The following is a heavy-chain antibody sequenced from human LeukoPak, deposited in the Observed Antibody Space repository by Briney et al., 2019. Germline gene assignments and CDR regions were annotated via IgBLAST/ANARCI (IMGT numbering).Heavy chain of an antibody. J-gene: IGHJ3*02. CDR3: ARVQLERSRYDAFDI. V-gene: IGHV1-46*01. CDR2: INPSGGST. Sequence: ASVKVSCKASGYTFTSYYMHWVRQAPGQGLEWMGIINPSGGSTSYSQKFQGRVTMNRDMSTSTVYMELISLRSEDTAVYYCARVQLERSRYDAFDIWGQGTMVTVSS. CDR1: GYTFTSYY. D-gene: IGHD1-1*01.